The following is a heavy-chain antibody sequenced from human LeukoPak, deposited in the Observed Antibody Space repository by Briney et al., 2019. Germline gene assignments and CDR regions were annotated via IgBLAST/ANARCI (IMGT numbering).Heavy chain of an antibody. CDR3: ARDSSYTMGYMEVDY. CDR2: IYYSGST. V-gene: IGHV4-59*12. D-gene: IGHD3-10*01. CDR1: GGSINSYY. J-gene: IGHJ4*02. Sequence: SETLSLTCTVSGGSINSYYWSWIRQPPGKGLEWIGYIYYSGSTYYNPSLKSRVTISVDTSKNQFSLKLSSVTAADTAVYYCARDSSYTMGYMEVDYWGQGTLVTVSS.